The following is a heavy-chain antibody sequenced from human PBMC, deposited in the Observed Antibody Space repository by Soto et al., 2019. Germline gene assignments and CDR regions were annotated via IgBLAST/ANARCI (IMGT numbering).Heavy chain of an antibody. J-gene: IGHJ6*02. V-gene: IGHV4-61*01. Sequence: PSETLSLTCXVSGGSVSTGSYDWSWIRQPPGKGLEWIGKIFFTGSAHYNPSLRNRVTMSVDTSKDQFSLTLTSVTAADTAVYYCARDGHGMDVWGQGTTVTVSS. CDR1: GGSVSTGSYD. CDR3: ARDGHGMDV. CDR2: IFFTGSA.